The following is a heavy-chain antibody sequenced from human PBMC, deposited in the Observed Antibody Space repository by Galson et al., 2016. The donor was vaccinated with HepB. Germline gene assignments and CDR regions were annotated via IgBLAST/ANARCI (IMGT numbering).Heavy chain of an antibody. CDR1: GFTFSSTA. Sequence: SLRLSCAASGFTFSSTAMAWVRQAPGKGLEWVAGVGSGGSDTHYADLVKGRFTISRDHSNNIVYLQMNNLRAEDTAVYYCGKDRHYWSAIDYWGQGSLVTVSS. V-gene: IGHV3-23*01. J-gene: IGHJ4*02. CDR2: VGSGGSDT. CDR3: GKDRHYWSAIDY. D-gene: IGHD3-3*02.